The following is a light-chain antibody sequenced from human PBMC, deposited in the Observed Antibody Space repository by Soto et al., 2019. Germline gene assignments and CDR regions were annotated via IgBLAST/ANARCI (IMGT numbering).Light chain of an antibody. CDR2: DAS. Sequence: EIVLTKSPATLSLSPGERATLSCRASQSVSTYLAWYQQRPGQSPRLLXYDASYRATDIPPRFSGSVSGTDFTRTISRLEPEEFAGYYCQQRRSWPPTITFGQGTRLEIK. CDR1: QSVSTY. CDR3: QQRRSWPPTIT. V-gene: IGKV3-11*01. J-gene: IGKJ5*01.